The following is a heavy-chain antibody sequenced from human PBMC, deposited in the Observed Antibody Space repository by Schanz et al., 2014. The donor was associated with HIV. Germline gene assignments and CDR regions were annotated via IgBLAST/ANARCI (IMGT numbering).Heavy chain of an antibody. J-gene: IGHJ5*02. Sequence: VQLLESGGGLVQPGGSLRVSCVAAGFSLNAYGMHWVRRAPGKGLEWVAAISYDGSNKYYAESVKGRFAISRDNSKNTLFLQMNSLRAEDTAIYYCTGGLYYDSIPFDPWGQGTLVTVSS. CDR2: ISYDGSNK. V-gene: IGHV3-30*03. CDR1: GFSLNAYG. CDR3: TGGLYYDSIPFDP. D-gene: IGHD3-22*01.